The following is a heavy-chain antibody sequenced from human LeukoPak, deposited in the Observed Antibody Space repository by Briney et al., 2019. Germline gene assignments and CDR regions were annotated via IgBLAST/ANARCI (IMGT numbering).Heavy chain of an antibody. CDR2: INHSGST. CDR3: ARAGYCSSTSCYELDY. CDR1: GGSISSGGYS. J-gene: IGHJ4*02. Sequence: SQTLSLTCAVSGGSISSGGYSWSWIRQPPGKGLEWIGEINHSGSTNYNPSLKSRVTISVDTSKNQFSLKLSSVTAADTAVYYCARAGYCSSTSCYELDYWGQGTLVTVSS. V-gene: IGHV4-30-2*01. D-gene: IGHD2-2*01.